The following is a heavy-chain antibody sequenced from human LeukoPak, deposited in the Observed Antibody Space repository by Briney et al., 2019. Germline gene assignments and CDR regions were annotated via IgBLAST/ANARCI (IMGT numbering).Heavy chain of an antibody. CDR2: ISGSGGST. CDR1: GFTFSSYA. J-gene: IGHJ3*02. D-gene: IGHD3-10*01. CDR3: AKDPYYYGSGSRDAFDI. V-gene: IGHV3-23*01. Sequence: GGSLRLSCAASGFTFSSYAMSWVRQAPGKGLEWVSAISGSGGSTYYADSVKGRFTISRDNPKNTLYLQMNSLRAEDTAVYYCAKDPYYYGSGSRDAFDIWGQGTMVTVSS.